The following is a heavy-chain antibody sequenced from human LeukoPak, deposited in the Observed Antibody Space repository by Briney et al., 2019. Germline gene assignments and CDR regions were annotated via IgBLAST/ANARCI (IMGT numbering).Heavy chain of an antibody. Sequence: ASVTVSCKASGYTFSSYDISWVRQAAGQGPEWMGWMNPNSGNTAYAQNFQGRVIMTRNTSISTAYMELSSLRFEDTAVFYCAIRTSRGVSGSSYFDSWGQGTLVTVSS. V-gene: IGHV1-8*01. J-gene: IGHJ4*02. CDR3: AIRTSRGVSGSSYFDS. CDR1: GYTFSSYD. CDR2: MNPNSGNT. D-gene: IGHD3-10*01.